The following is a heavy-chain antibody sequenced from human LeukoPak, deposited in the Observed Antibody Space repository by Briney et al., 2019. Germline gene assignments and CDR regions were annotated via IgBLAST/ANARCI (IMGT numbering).Heavy chain of an antibody. CDR3: AKGVTWLPDY. V-gene: IGHV3-53*01. J-gene: IGHJ4*02. Sequence: GGSLRLSCAASGFTVSINYMSWVRQAPGKGLEWVSVIYSGGNTYYADSVKGRFTISRDNSKNTVYLQMNSLRAEDTALYYCAKGVTWLPDYWGQGTLVTVSS. CDR1: GFTVSINY. CDR2: IYSGGNT. D-gene: IGHD3-22*01.